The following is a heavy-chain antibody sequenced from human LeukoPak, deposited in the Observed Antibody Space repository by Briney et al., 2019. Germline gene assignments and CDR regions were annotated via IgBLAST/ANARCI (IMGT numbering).Heavy chain of an antibody. Sequence: SETLSLTCTVSGGSIRSTSYYWGWIRQPPEKGLEWIGSIYYTGSTYYNPSLKSRVTISVDTSKNQFSLKMSSVTAADTAVYYCARITGSYYFYYHMDVWGKGTTVTVSS. J-gene: IGHJ6*03. CDR2: IYYTGST. V-gene: IGHV4-39*07. CDR1: GGSIRSTSYY. CDR3: ARITGSYYFYYHMDV. D-gene: IGHD2-8*02.